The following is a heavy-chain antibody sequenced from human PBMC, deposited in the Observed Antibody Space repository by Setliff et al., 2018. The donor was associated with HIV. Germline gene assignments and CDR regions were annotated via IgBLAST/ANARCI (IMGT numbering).Heavy chain of an antibody. V-gene: IGHV4-38-2*01. D-gene: IGHD5-18*01. CDR2: IYHSGST. J-gene: IGHJ4*02. CDR1: GYSISSGYY. CDR3: ARTLRAAAMGYFDY. Sequence: PSETLSLTCAVSGYSISSGYYWGWIRQPPGKGLEWIGSIYHSGSTYNNPSLKSRVTISVDTPKNQFSLKLTSVTAADPAVYYCARTLRAAAMGYFDYWGQGTLVTVSS.